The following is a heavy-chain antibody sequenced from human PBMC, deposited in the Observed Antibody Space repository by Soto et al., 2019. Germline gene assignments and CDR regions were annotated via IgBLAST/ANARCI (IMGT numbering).Heavy chain of an antibody. V-gene: IGHV3-74*01. Sequence: GCSLRPSCADSRFTFRNYCMNLVRQAPVKALVWGSRISDYGRISYADSVGGRCTRSRDDAKGELDLQMNSLRLEDRAGYYCERGGLQPLYCWGQGAQVTVS. CDR1: RFTFRNYC. D-gene: IGHD2-21*02. CDR3: ERGGLQPLYC. J-gene: IGHJ1*01. CDR2: ISDYGRI.